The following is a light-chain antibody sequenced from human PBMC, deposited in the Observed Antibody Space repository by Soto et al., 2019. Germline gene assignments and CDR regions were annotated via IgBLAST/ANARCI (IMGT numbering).Light chain of an antibody. CDR2: RNN. Sequence: QSVLTQPPSASGTPGQRVTFSCSGGRSNIGSNYVFWYQQFPGTAPKLLIYRNNRRPSGVPDRFSGSKSGTSASLVISGLRSEDEADYYCTSWDDSLYHVVFGGGTQLTVL. V-gene: IGLV1-47*01. J-gene: IGLJ7*01. CDR3: TSWDDSLYHVV. CDR1: RSNIGSNY.